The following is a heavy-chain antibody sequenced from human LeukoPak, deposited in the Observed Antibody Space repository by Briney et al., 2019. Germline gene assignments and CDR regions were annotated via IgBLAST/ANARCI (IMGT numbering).Heavy chain of an antibody. CDR3: AREVFERSGTFDF. J-gene: IGHJ4*02. Sequence: GGSLRLSCAASRFTFSSYIMHWFRQAPGKGLEWVAVVSYDGSDEYYADSVKGRFTISRDNSKNTLFLQMNSLRPEDTALYYRAREVFERSGTFDFWGQGTLVTVSS. D-gene: IGHD1-26*01. CDR2: VSYDGSDE. CDR1: RFTFSSYI. V-gene: IGHV3-30-3*01.